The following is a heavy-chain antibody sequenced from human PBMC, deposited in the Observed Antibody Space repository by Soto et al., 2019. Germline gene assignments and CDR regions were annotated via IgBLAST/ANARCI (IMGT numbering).Heavy chain of an antibody. CDR3: ARSTYCNGGSCYPQY. CDR1: GFTFSDYG. D-gene: IGHD2-15*01. CDR2: ISYDGTDQ. Sequence: PGGSLRLSCAGPGFTFSDYGFHWVRQAPGKGLEWLAMISYDGTDQYYRDSVQGRFTISRDDSKHTVYLQMNSLRAEDTAMYYCARSTYCNGGSCYPQYWGPGTLVTVSS. V-gene: IGHV3-30*03. J-gene: IGHJ4*02.